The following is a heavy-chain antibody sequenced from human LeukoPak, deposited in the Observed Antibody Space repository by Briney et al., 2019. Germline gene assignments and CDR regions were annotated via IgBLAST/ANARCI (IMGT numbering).Heavy chain of an antibody. CDR2: ISWNSGSI. D-gene: IGHD3-10*01. CDR1: GFTFDDYA. V-gene: IGHV3-9*01. J-gene: IGHJ3*02. Sequence: GRSLRLSCAASGFTFDDYAMHWVRQAPGKGLKWVSGISWNSGSIGYADSVKGRFTISRDNAKNSLYLQMNSLRAEDTALHYCAKAFGSGSYSASAFDIWGQGTMVTVSS. CDR3: AKAFGSGSYSASAFDI.